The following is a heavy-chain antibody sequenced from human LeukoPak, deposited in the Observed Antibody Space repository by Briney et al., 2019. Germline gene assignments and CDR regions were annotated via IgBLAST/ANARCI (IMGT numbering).Heavy chain of an antibody. CDR1: GLIFSDYG. CDR2: TRFDGSIK. D-gene: IGHD1-1*01. J-gene: IGHJ4*02. V-gene: IGHV3-33*01. CDR3: ARWGGTTQYYFDY. Sequence: GRSLRLSCAVSGLIFSDYGFHWVRLAPGKGLEWVAVTRFDGSIKQYADSVKGRFTISRDDSKNTLYLQMNFLKSEDTAVYYCARWGGTTQYYFDYWGQGTLVTVSS.